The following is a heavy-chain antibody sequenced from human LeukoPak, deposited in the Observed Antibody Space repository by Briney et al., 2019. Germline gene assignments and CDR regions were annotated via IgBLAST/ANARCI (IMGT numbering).Heavy chain of an antibody. V-gene: IGHV4-59*01. CDR2: IYYSGST. CDR1: GSSISSYY. J-gene: IGHJ4*02. CDR3: TRVMSGSGSYPNYFDY. D-gene: IGHD3-10*01. Sequence: SETLSLTCTVSGSSISSYYWSWIRQPPGKGREWIGNIYYSGSTNYNPSLKSRVTISVDTSKNQFSLKLSSVTAADTAVYYCTRVMSGSGSYPNYFDYWGQGTLVTVSS.